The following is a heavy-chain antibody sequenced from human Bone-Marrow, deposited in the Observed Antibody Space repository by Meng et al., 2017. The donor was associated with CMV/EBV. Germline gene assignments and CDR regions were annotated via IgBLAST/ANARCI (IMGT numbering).Heavy chain of an antibody. J-gene: IGHJ4*02. D-gene: IGHD5-24*01. CDR2: INPNSGGT. CDR1: GYTFTGYY. CDR3: ASTRWLPIPGRRGWRGLDY. V-gene: IGHV1-2*02. Sequence: ASVKVSCKASGYTFTGYYMHWVRQAPGQGLEWMGWINPNSGGTNYAQKFQGRVTMTRDTSISTAYMELSRLRSDDTAVYYCASTRWLPIPGRRGWRGLDYWGQGTLVNGAS.